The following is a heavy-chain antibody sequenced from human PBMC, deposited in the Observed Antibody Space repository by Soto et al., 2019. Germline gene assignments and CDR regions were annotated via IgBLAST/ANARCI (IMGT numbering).Heavy chain of an antibody. V-gene: IGHV3-30*18. D-gene: IGHD6-13*01. Sequence: LRLSCAASGFAFSTYGMHWVRQAPGKGLEWVAVISYDGTNKYYADSVKGRFTISRDNSKNTLYLQMNSLRAEDTAVYYCAKERYSSRSPDFDYWGQGTLVTVSS. J-gene: IGHJ4*02. CDR3: AKERYSSRSPDFDY. CDR1: GFAFSTYG. CDR2: ISYDGTNK.